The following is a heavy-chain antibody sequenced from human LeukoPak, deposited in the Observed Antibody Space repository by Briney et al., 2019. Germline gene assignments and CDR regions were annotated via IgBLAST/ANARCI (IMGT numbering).Heavy chain of an antibody. CDR1: GFTVQSNS. Sequence: GGSLRLSCAGSGFTVQSNSITWVRQGPGQGLECVSVTYGGGTTYYADSVKGRFTISRDNSKNTLYLQMNSLRAEDTAVYYCARTMYVSGSYYLPLDYWGQGTLVTVSS. V-gene: IGHV3-53*01. D-gene: IGHD3-10*01. CDR3: ARTMYVSGSYYLPLDY. CDR2: TYGGGTT. J-gene: IGHJ4*02.